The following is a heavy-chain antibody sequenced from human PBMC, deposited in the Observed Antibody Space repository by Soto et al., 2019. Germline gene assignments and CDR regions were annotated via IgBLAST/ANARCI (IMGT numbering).Heavy chain of an antibody. Sequence: GGSLRLSCAASGFTFSSYGMHWVRQAPGKGLEWVAVIWYDGSNKYYADSVKGRFTISRDNSKNTLYLQMNSLRAEDTAVYYCARAEESSGSYRVGYYFDYWGQGTLVTVSS. V-gene: IGHV3-33*01. J-gene: IGHJ4*02. CDR3: ARAEESSGSYRVGYYFDY. CDR2: IWYDGSNK. D-gene: IGHD1-26*01. CDR1: GFTFSSYG.